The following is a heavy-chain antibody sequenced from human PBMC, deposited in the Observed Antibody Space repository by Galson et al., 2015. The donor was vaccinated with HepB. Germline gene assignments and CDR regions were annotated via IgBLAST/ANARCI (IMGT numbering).Heavy chain of an antibody. CDR2: ISYDESNR. CDR3: AKEFTSTSCYFDF. V-gene: IGHV3-30*18. J-gene: IGHJ4*02. D-gene: IGHD2-2*01. CDR1: GFTFSSNG. Sequence: SLRLSCAASGFTFSSNGMHWVRQAPGKGLEWVAVISYDESNRYYADSVKGRFTISRDNSKNTLYLQMNSLRAEDTAVYYCAKEFTSTSCYFDFWGQGTLVTVSS.